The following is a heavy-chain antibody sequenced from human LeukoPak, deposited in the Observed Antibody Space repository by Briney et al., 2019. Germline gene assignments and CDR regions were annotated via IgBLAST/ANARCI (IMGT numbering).Heavy chain of an antibody. Sequence: GGSPRLSCAASGFTFSSYWMHWVRQAPGKGLVWVSRINSDGSSTSYADSVKGRFTISRDNAKNTLYLQMNSLRAEDTAVYYCASYLFGESIEYYYYGMDVWGQGTTVTVSS. CDR3: ASYLFGESIEYYYYGMDV. J-gene: IGHJ6*02. CDR2: INSDGSST. D-gene: IGHD3-10*02. V-gene: IGHV3-74*01. CDR1: GFTFSSYW.